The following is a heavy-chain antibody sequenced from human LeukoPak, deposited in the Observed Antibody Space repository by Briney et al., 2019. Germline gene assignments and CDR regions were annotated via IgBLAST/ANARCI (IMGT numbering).Heavy chain of an antibody. Sequence: SETLSLTCTVSGYSISSGYYWGWIRQPPGKGLEWIGSIYYSGSTYYNPSLKSRVTISVDTSKNQFSLKLSSVTAADTAVYYCARYYDILTGYFSSDYWGQGTLVTVSS. CDR2: IYYSGST. V-gene: IGHV4-38-2*02. D-gene: IGHD3-9*01. CDR3: ARYYDILTGYFSSDY. CDR1: GYSISSGYY. J-gene: IGHJ4*02.